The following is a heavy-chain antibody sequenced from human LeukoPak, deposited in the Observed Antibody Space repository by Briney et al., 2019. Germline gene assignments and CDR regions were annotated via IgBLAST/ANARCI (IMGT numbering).Heavy chain of an antibody. Sequence: GGSLRLSCAASGFSLSRHDMHWVRQPTGKGLEWVSGLGIAGDTYYPGSVKGRFTISRENARNSLYLQMNSLRAGDTAVYYCARVGSNAFDIWGQGTTVTVSS. V-gene: IGHV3-13*04. D-gene: IGHD1-26*01. J-gene: IGHJ3*02. CDR3: ARVGSNAFDI. CDR2: LGIAGDT. CDR1: GFSLSRHD.